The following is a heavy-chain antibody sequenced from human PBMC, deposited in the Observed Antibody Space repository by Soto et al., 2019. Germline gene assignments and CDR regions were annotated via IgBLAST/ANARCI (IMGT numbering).Heavy chain of an antibody. D-gene: IGHD3-22*01. Sequence: ASVKVSCKASGYTFTSYGISWVRQAPGERLEWMGWINTDNGKTKYSQKFQGRVTITRDTFASTAYMELSSLRSEDTAVYFCARGPYDSSGYYSRWFDSWGRGSLVTVSS. V-gene: IGHV1-3*04. CDR3: ARGPYDSSGYYSRWFDS. CDR1: GYTFTSYG. CDR2: INTDNGKT. J-gene: IGHJ5*01.